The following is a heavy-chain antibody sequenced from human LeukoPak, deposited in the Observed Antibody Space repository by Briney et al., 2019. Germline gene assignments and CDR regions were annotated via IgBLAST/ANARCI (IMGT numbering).Heavy chain of an antibody. CDR1: GFTFRSYA. Sequence: AGGSLRLSCAASGFTFRSYAMSWVRQAPGMGLEWVSTVSGRGGSTYYADSVKGRFTISRDNSKNTLYLQMSSLRAEDTAVYYCAKRPLYGNWFDPWGQGTLVTVSS. CDR3: AKRPLYGNWFDP. J-gene: IGHJ5*02. CDR2: VSGRGGST. D-gene: IGHD4-17*01. V-gene: IGHV3-23*01.